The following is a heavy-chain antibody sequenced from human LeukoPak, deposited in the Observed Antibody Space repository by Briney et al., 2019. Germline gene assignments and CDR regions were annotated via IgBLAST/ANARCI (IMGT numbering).Heavy chain of an antibody. CDR1: GFTFSNYW. CDR2: ISSDGSST. CDR3: ARDHSSGWPVDYYYYMDV. V-gene: IGHV3-74*01. D-gene: IGHD6-19*01. Sequence: GGSLRLSCAASGFTFSNYWMHWVRQAPGKGLVWVSRISSDGSSTTYADSVKGRFTISRDNAKNSLYLQMNSLRAEDTAVYYCARDHSSGWPVDYYYYMDVWGKGTTVTVSS. J-gene: IGHJ6*03.